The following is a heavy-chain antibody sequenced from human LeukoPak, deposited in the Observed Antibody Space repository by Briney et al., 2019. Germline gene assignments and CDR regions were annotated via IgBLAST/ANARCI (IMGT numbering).Heavy chain of an antibody. CDR3: ARVHSYGSSPGRGMDV. Sequence: GGSLRLSCAASGFTFSSYAMHWVRQAPGKGPEWVAVISYDGSNKYYADSVKGRFTISRDNSKNTLYLQMNSLRAEDTAVYYCARVHSYGSSPGRGMDVWGQGTTVTVSS. CDR2: ISYDGSNK. CDR1: GFTFSSYA. D-gene: IGHD5-18*01. J-gene: IGHJ6*02. V-gene: IGHV3-30-3*01.